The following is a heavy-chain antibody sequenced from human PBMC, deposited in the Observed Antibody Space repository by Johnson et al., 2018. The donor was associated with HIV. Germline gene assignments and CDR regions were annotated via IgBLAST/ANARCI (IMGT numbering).Heavy chain of an antibody. Sequence: VQLVESGGGVVRPGGSLRLSCAASRFTFSGYAMSWVRQAPGKGLEWVSAISGNGGTTYYTDSVKGRFTISRDNSKNTLYLQMNSLRAEDTAVYYCARDYSNPPHAFDLWGRGTKVTV. V-gene: IGHV3-23*04. CDR1: RFTFSGYA. D-gene: IGHD4-11*01. CDR3: ARDYSNPPHAFDL. J-gene: IGHJ3*01. CDR2: ISGNGGTT.